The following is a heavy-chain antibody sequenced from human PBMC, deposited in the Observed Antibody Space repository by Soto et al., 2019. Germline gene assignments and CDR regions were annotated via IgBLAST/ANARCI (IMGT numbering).Heavy chain of an antibody. CDR2: ISYDGSNK. CDR3: ARMSYDSSGYYYGSFDY. Sequence: GGSLRLSCAASGFTFSSYAMHWVRQAPGKGLEWVAVISYDGSNKYYADSVKGRFTISRDNSKNTLYLQMNSLRAEDTAVYYCARMSYDSSGYYYGSFDYWGQGTLVTVSS. D-gene: IGHD3-22*01. CDR1: GFTFSSYA. J-gene: IGHJ4*02. V-gene: IGHV3-30-3*01.